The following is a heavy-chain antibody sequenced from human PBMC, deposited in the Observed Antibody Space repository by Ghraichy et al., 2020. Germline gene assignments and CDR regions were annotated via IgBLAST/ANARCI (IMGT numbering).Heavy chain of an antibody. Sequence: GGSLRLSCAASEFTFSSYALSWVRQAPGMGLEWVSAISGSGFGTYYADSVKGRFTISRDNSKNTLYLQMNSLRVEDTAVYYCAKRYSSTYDAFDIWGQGTMVTVSS. CDR2: ISGSGFGT. J-gene: IGHJ3*02. V-gene: IGHV3-23*01. CDR3: AKRYSSTYDAFDI. CDR1: EFTFSSYA. D-gene: IGHD6-13*01.